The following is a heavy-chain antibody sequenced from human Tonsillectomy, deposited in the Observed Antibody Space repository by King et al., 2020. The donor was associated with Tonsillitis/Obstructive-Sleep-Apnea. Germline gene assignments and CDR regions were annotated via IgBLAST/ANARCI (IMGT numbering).Heavy chain of an antibody. Sequence: QLVQSGGGVVQPGRSLRLSCAASGFTFSSYGMHWVRQAPGKGLEWVALILYDGSNQYYADSVKGRFAISRDDCKNTLYLQMNSLRVEDTAVYYCVKDDSSGYYYVDYWGQGTLVTVSS. CDR3: VKDDSSGYYYVDY. CDR1: GFTFSSYG. V-gene: IGHV3-30*18. J-gene: IGHJ4*02. CDR2: ILYDGSNQ. D-gene: IGHD3-22*01.